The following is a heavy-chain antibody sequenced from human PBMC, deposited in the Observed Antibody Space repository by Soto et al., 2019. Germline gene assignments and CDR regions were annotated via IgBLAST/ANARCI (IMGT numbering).Heavy chain of an antibody. CDR2: INHSGST. J-gene: IGHJ3*02. V-gene: IGHV4-34*01. CDR1: GGSFSGYY. Sequence: PSETLSLTCAVYGGSFSGYYWSWIRQPPGKGLEWIGEINHSGSTNYNPSLKSRVTISVDTSKNQFSLKLSSVTAADTAVYYCARGENGTTVMAFDIWGQGTMVTVSS. CDR3: ARGENGTTVMAFDI. D-gene: IGHD4-17*01.